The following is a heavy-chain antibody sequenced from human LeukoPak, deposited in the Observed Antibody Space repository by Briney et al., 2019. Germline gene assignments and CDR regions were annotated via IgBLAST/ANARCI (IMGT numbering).Heavy chain of an antibody. CDR3: ARDSDYYGSGSYLGRIYYYYGMDV. CDR2: INPNSGGT. D-gene: IGHD3-10*01. J-gene: IGHJ6*02. Sequence: ASVKVSCKASGYTFTGYYMHWVRQAPGQGLEWMGRINPNSGGTNYAQKFQGRVTMTRDTSISTAYMELSRLRSDDTAVCYCARDSDYYGSGSYLGRIYYYYGMDVWGQGTTVTVSS. CDR1: GYTFTGYY. V-gene: IGHV1-2*06.